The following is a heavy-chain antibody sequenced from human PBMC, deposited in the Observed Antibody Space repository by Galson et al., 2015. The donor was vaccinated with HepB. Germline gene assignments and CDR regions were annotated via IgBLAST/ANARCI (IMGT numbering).Heavy chain of an antibody. V-gene: IGHV3-23*01. J-gene: IGHJ5*02. CDR1: GFTFSSYA. CDR2: ISGSGGST. Sequence: SLRLSCAASGFTFSSYAMSWVRQAPGKGLEWVSAISGSGGSTYYADSVKGRFTISRDNSKNTLYLQMNSLRAEDTAVYYCAKVGGIVVVPAAIRRYNWFDPWGQGTLVTVSS. D-gene: IGHD2-2*02. CDR3: AKVGGIVVVPAAIRRYNWFDP.